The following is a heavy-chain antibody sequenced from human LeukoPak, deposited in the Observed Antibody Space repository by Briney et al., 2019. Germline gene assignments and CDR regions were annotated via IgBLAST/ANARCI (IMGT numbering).Heavy chain of an antibody. CDR1: GFTFSSYA. Sequence: GGSLRLSCAASGFTFSSYAMSWVRQAPGKGLEWVSAICGSGGNPYYADSVKGRLIIARDNSMNTLYLQMISLKAEDTAVYYCPVSPSCSPYYFDYWGQGTLVTVSS. D-gene: IGHD6-6*01. V-gene: IGHV3-23*01. CDR3: PVSPSCSPYYFDY. J-gene: IGHJ4*02. CDR2: ICGSGGNP.